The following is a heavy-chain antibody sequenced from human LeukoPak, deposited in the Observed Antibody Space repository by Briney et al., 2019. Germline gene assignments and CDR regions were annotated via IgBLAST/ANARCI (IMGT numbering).Heavy chain of an antibody. CDR2: INTDGSST. CDR3: ARDGRYDFWSQPDNYYYYYMDV. J-gene: IGHJ6*03. CDR1: GFTFSSYW. Sequence: GGSLRLSCAASGFTFSSYWMHWVRQAPGKGLVWVSRINTDGSSTSYADSVKGRFTISRDNAKNTLYLQMNSLRAEDTAVYYCARDGRYDFWSQPDNYYYYYMDVWGKGTTVTVSS. D-gene: IGHD3-3*01. V-gene: IGHV3-74*01.